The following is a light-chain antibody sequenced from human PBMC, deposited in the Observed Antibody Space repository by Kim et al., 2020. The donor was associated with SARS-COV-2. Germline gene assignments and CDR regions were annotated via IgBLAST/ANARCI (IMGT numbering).Light chain of an antibody. V-gene: IGKV3-20*01. CDR3: QQYGSSPWT. Sequence: SPGERATLSYRASQSVSSSYLAWYQQKPGQAPRLLIYGASSRATGIPDRFSGSGSGTDFTLTISRLEPEDFAVYYCQQYGSSPWTFVQGTKVEIK. CDR1: QSVSSSY. J-gene: IGKJ1*01. CDR2: GAS.